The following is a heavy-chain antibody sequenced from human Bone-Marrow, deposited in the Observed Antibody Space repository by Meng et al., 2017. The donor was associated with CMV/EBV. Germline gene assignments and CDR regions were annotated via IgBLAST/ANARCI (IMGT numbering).Heavy chain of an antibody. J-gene: IGHJ6*02. V-gene: IGHV5-51*01. CDR3: ARLLGYCSSSSCYPYYYGMDV. D-gene: IGHD2-2*01. Sequence: GESLKISCQGSGSSFTSYWIGWVRQMPGKGLEWMGIIYPGESDTRYSPSFQGQVTISADKSLSTAYLQWSSLKASDTAMYYCARLLGYCSSSSCYPYYYGMDVWGQGTTITVSS. CDR1: GSSFTSYW. CDR2: IYPGESDT.